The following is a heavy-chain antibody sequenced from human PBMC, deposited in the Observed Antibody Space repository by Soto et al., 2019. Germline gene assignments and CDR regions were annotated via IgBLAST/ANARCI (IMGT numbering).Heavy chain of an antibody. Sequence: GGSLRLSCAASGFTFDDYAMHWVRQAPGKGLEWVSGISWNSGSIGYADSVKGRFTISRDNAKNSLYLQMSSLRPEDTALYYCAKDRSRYGYCPNGVCYNFPLDVWGQGTTVTVSS. V-gene: IGHV3-9*01. CDR1: GFTFDDYA. CDR3: AKDRSRYGYCPNGVCYNFPLDV. CDR2: ISWNSGSI. D-gene: IGHD2-8*01. J-gene: IGHJ6*02.